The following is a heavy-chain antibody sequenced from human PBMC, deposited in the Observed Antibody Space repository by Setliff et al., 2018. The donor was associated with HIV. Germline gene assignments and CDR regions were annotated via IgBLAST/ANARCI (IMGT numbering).Heavy chain of an antibody. CDR1: GYTFTSYG. CDR3: ARDGYSSGGFLPYAEYFQH. D-gene: IGHD6-19*01. J-gene: IGHJ1*01. Sequence: GASVKVSCKASGYTFTSYGISWVRQAPGQGLEWMGWISAYNGNTNYAQKLQGRVTMTTDTSTSTAYMELRSLRSDDTAVYYCARDGYSSGGFLPYAEYFQHWGKGTLVTVSS. CDR2: ISAYNGNT. V-gene: IGHV1-18*01.